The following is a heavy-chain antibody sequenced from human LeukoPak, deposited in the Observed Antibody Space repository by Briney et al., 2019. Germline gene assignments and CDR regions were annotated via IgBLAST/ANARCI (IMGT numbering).Heavy chain of an antibody. V-gene: IGHV4-39*02. CDR3: ARLQSNAREYCSGGSCYFSS. D-gene: IGHD2-15*01. CDR1: GGXISSSGYY. J-gene: IGHJ4*02. CDR2: ISDSGRT. Sequence: SETLSLTCTVSGGXISSSGYYWGWVRQPPGMGLEWIGTISDSGRTYYNPSLKSRVSISVDTSKNHFSLELSSVIPADTAVYYCARLQSNAREYCSGGSCYFSSWGQGTLLTVSS.